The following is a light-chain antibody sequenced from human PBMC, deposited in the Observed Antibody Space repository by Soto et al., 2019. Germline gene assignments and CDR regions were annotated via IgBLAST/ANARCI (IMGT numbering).Light chain of an antibody. Sequence: EIVMTQSPATLSVSPGERATLSCSSSQSVSSNLAWYQQQPGQAPRLLIYGASTRATGIPARFSGSGSGTEFTLTISSLQYADFAVYYCQQYNNWLGTFGQGTKLEIK. J-gene: IGKJ2*01. V-gene: IGKV3-15*01. CDR1: QSVSSN. CDR3: QQYNNWLGT. CDR2: GAS.